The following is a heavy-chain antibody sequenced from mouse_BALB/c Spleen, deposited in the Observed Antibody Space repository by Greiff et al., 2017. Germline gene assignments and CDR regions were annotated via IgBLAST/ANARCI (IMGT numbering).Heavy chain of an antibody. CDR1: GFNIKDYY. J-gene: IGHJ3*01. D-gene: IGHD2-3*01. Sequence: VQLKESGAELVRPGALVKLSCKASGFNIKDYYMHWVKQRPEQGLEWIGWIDPENGNTIYDPKFQGKASITADTSSNTAYLQLSSLTSEDTAVYYCARDGDGYYHPFAYWGQGTLVTVSA. CDR2: IDPENGNT. CDR3: ARDGDGYYHPFAY. V-gene: IGHV14-1*02.